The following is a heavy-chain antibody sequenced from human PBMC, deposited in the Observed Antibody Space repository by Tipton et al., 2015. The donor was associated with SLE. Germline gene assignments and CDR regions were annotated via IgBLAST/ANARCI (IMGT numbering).Heavy chain of an antibody. CDR3: AIEALMTPNWFDP. Sequence: SLRLSCAASGFTFDDYGMSWVRRAPGKGLAWVSGINWNGGRTGYADSVKGRCTISRDNAKNSLYLQMNSLRAEDTAVYYCAIEALMTPNWFDPWGPGTLVTVSS. CDR2: INWNGGRT. J-gene: IGHJ5*02. CDR1: GFTFDDYG. D-gene: IGHD2-15*01. V-gene: IGHV3-20*04.